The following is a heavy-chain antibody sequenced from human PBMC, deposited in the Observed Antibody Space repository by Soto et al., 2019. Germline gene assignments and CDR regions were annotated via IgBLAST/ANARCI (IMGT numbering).Heavy chain of an antibody. CDR2: INHSGST. CDR3: ARESSGYYDRVRRNQKFVY. Sequence: ETLSLTCAVYGGSFRGYYWSWIRQPPGKGLEWIGEINHSGSTNYNPSLKSRVTISVDTSKNQFSLKLSSVTAADTAVYYCARESSGYYDRVRRNQKFVYWCQGTLVTVSS. D-gene: IGHD3-22*01. CDR1: GGSFRGYY. V-gene: IGHV4-34*01. J-gene: IGHJ4*02.